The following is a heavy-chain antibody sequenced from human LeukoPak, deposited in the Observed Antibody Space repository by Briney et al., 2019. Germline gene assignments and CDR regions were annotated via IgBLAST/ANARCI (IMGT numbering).Heavy chain of an antibody. CDR3: ASLGYCSSTSCYEMGGFTATYYYGMDV. CDR1: GFTFSSYW. CDR2: IKQDGSER. V-gene: IGHV3-7*03. D-gene: IGHD2-2*01. J-gene: IGHJ6*02. Sequence: GGSLRLYCAASGFTFSSYWMSWVRQDPGRGLEWVANIKQDGSERYYVDYVKGRFDMSRDNAKTSLYLQMSSLRAEDTAVYYCASLGYCSSTSCYEMGGFTATYYYGMDVWGQGTTVTVSS.